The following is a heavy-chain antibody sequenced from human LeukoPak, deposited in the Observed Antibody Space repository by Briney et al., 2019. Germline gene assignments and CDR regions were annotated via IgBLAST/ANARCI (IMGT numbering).Heavy chain of an antibody. D-gene: IGHD3-3*01. CDR3: AKDGLRFLEWPPWYYYMDV. CDR2: IRYDGSNK. V-gene: IGHV3-30*02. CDR1: GFTFSSYG. J-gene: IGHJ6*03. Sequence: GGSLRLSCAASGFTFSSYGMHWVRQAPGKGLEWVAFIRYDGSNKYYADSVKGRFTISRDNSKNTLYLQMNSLRAEDTAVYYCAKDGLRFLEWPPWYYYMDVWGKGTTVTVSS.